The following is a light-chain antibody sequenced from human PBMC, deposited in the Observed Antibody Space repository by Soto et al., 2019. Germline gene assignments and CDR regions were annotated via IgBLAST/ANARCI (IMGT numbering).Light chain of an antibody. J-gene: IGKJ4*01. Sequence: EIVLTQSPGTLSLSPGERATLSCRASQSVSSSYLAWYQQKPGQAPRLLIYGASSRATGIPDRFSGSGSGTDFTLTISRLEPEDFAVYYCQQYGSSPLTFGGDTEVEIK. V-gene: IGKV3-20*01. CDR2: GAS. CDR1: QSVSSSY. CDR3: QQYGSSPLT.